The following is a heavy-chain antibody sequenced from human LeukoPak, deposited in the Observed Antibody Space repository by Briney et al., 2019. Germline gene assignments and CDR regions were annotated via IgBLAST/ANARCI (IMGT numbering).Heavy chain of an antibody. CDR3: AREGDDAFDI. D-gene: IGHD2-21*01. V-gene: IGHV3-48*01. CDR1: GFTFSSYS. Sequence: GGSLRLSCAASGFTFSSYSMNWVRQAPGKGLEWVSYISSSSSTIYYADSVKSRFTISRDNAKNSLYPQMNSLRAEDTAVYYCAREGDDAFDIWGQGTMVTVSS. CDR2: ISSSSSTI. J-gene: IGHJ3*02.